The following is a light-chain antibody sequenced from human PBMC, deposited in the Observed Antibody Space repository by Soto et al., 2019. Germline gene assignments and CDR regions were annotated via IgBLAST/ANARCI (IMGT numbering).Light chain of an antibody. CDR3: QQYGSSPIT. CDR2: GAS. J-gene: IGKJ5*01. V-gene: IGKV3-15*01. Sequence: EIGMTQSPATLSVSPGERATLSCRASESINFNLAWYQQKPGQAPRLLISGASTRATGLPARFSGSGSATDFTLTISRLEPEDFAVYYCQQYGSSPITFGQGTRLEIK. CDR1: ESINFN.